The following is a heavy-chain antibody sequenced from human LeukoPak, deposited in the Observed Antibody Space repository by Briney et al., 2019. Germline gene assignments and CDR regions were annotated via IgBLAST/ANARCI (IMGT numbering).Heavy chain of an antibody. V-gene: IGHV4-34*01. CDR3: SISTHYYYYGMDV. D-gene: IGHD3-3*01. CDR1: GGSFSGYY. CDR2: INHSGST. Sequence: SETLSLTCAVYGGSFSGYYWSWIRHPPGKGLEWIGEINHSGSTNYNPSLKSRVTISVDTSKNQFSLKLSSVTAADTAVYFASISTHYYYYGMDVWGQGTTVTVSS. J-gene: IGHJ6*02.